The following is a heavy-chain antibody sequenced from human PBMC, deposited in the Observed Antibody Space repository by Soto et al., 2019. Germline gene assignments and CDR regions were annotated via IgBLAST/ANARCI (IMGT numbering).Heavy chain of an antibody. CDR3: ARDKKDVGYCSSTSCPGYHYYYYMDV. V-gene: IGHV3-66*01. CDR2: IYSGGST. CDR1: GFTVSSNY. J-gene: IGHJ6*03. D-gene: IGHD2-2*01. Sequence: PGGSLRLSCAASGFTVSSNYMSWVRQAPGKGLEWVSVIYSGGSTYYADSVKGRFTISRDNSKNTLYLQMNSLRAEDTAVYYCARDKKDVGYCSSTSCPGYHYYYYMDVRGKGTTVTVSS.